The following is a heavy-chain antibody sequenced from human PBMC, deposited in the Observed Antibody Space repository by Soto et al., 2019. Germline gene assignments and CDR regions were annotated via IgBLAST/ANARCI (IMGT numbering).Heavy chain of an antibody. CDR2: ISGSGGNT. CDR1: GFTFSRNA. Sequence: EVQLLESGGGLVQPGGSLRLSCAASGFTFSRNAMSWVRQAPGKGLEWVSAISGSGGNTYYADSVKGRFTIPRDNSKNTLYLQMNSLRAEDTAVYYCAKEITIFGVVSAQSRWFDPWGQGTLVTVSS. J-gene: IGHJ5*02. V-gene: IGHV3-23*01. CDR3: AKEITIFGVVSAQSRWFDP. D-gene: IGHD3-3*01.